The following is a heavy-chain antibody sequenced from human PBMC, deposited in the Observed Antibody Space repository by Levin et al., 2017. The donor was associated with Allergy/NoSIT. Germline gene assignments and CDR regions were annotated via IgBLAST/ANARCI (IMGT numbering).Heavy chain of an antibody. D-gene: IGHD3-10*01. CDR2: IDPSDSYT. CDR3: ATSDYYGSGSLYWYFDL. J-gene: IGHJ2*01. V-gene: IGHV5-10-1*01. Sequence: GESLKISCKGSGYSFTSYWISWVRQMPGKGLEWMGRIDPSDSYTNYSPSFQGHVTISADKSISTAYLQWSSLKASDTAMYYCATSDYYGSGSLYWYFDLWGRGTLVTVSS. CDR1: GYSFTSYW.